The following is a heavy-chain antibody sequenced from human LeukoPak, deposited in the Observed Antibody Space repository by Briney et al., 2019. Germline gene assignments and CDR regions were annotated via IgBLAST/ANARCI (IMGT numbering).Heavy chain of an antibody. D-gene: IGHD3-22*01. V-gene: IGHV3-33*01. CDR3: ARGRFGGYSHFDY. CDR1: GFTFSSYG. CDR2: IWYDGSNK. Sequence: GSLRLSCAASGFTFSSYGMHWVRQAPGKGLEWVAVIWYDGSNKYYADSVKGRFTISRDNSKNTLYLQMNSLRAEDTAVYYCARGRFGGYSHFDYWGQGTLVTVSS. J-gene: IGHJ4*02.